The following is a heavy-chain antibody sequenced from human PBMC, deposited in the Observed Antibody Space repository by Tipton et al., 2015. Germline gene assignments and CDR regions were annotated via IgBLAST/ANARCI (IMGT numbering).Heavy chain of an antibody. Sequence: GLVKPSETLSLTCTVSGGAITSDGFYWSWIRQHPGKGLEWIGYIFYTGSTYYNPSLKSRATLSVDTSKNQFSLKLSSVTAADTAVYYCARDGYNSNYFDYWGQGTLVTVSS. CDR1: GGAITSDGFY. V-gene: IGHV4-31*03. D-gene: IGHD5-24*01. CDR3: ARDGYNSNYFDY. CDR2: IFYTGST. J-gene: IGHJ4*02.